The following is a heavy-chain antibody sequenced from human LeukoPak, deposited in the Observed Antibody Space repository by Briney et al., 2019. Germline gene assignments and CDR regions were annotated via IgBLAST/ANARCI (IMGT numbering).Heavy chain of an antibody. Sequence: GGSLRLSCAASGFTFSNAWMNWVRQAPGKGLEWVSYISSSSSTIYYADSVKGRFTISRDNAKNSLYLQMNSLRAEDTAVYYCARDHDYVWGSYRQKQLFDYWGQGTLVTVSS. CDR3: ARDHDYVWGSYRQKQLFDY. CDR2: ISSSSSTI. V-gene: IGHV3-48*04. J-gene: IGHJ4*02. CDR1: GFTFSNAW. D-gene: IGHD3-16*02.